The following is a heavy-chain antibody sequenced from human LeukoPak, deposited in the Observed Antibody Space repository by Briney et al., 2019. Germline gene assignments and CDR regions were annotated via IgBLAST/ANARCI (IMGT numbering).Heavy chain of an antibody. CDR2: IRSSSSYI. CDR3: ARRDFWSGYSHHYWYFDL. Sequence: NPGGSLRLSCAASGFTFSSYSMNWVRQAPGKGLEWVSSIRSSSSYIYYADSVKGRFTISRDNAKNSLYLEMNSLRAEDTAVYYCARRDFWSGYSHHYWYFDLWGGDTLVTVP. V-gene: IGHV3-21*01. D-gene: IGHD3-3*01. J-gene: IGHJ2*01. CDR1: GFTFSSYS.